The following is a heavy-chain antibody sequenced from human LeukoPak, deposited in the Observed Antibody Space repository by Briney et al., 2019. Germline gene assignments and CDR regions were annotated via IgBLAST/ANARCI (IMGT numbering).Heavy chain of an antibody. CDR2: INPSGGST. D-gene: IGHD2-15*01. V-gene: IGHV1-46*01. J-gene: IGHJ4*02. Sequence: ASVKVSCKASGYTFTSYYMHWVRQAPGHGLEWMGIINPSGGSTTYAQKFQGRVTMTRDTSTSTVYMELSSLGSEDTAVYYCARDKQDAFPRRDVVALSYWGQGTLVTVSS. CDR3: ARDKQDAFPRRDVVALSY. CDR1: GYTFTSYY.